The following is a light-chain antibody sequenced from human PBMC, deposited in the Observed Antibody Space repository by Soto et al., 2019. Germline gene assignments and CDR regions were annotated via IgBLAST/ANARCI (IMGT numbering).Light chain of an antibody. CDR2: NNN. Sequence: QSVLTQPPSASGTPGQRVTISCSGSSSNIGSNTVNWYQQLPGTAPKLLIYNNNQRPSGVPDRFTGSKSGTSASLAISGLQSEDEADYYCAAWDDSLNGFDVFGTGTKLTVL. CDR3: AAWDDSLNGFDV. CDR1: SSNIGSNT. V-gene: IGLV1-44*01. J-gene: IGLJ1*01.